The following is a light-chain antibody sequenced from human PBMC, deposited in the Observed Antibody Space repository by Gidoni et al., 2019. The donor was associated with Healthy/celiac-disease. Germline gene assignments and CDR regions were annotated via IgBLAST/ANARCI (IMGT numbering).Light chain of an antibody. V-gene: IGKV1-39*01. Sequence: DIQMTQSPSSLSASVGDRVTITCRASQSISSYLNWYQQKPGKAPKLLIYAASSLQSGVPSRFSGSGSGTDFTLTISSLQPEDFATYYCQQSYSPRITFXXXTRLEIK. CDR1: QSISSY. CDR3: QQSYSPRIT. J-gene: IGKJ5*01. CDR2: AAS.